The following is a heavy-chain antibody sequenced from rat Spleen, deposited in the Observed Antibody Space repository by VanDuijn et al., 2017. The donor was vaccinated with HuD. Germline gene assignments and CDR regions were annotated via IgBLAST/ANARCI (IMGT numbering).Heavy chain of an antibody. CDR1: GFTFSDYY. CDR3: ARSDSSYYSYNWFAC. CDR2: ISYDGSST. V-gene: IGHV5-29*01. Sequence: EVQLVESDGGLVQPGRSLKLSCAASGFTFSDYYMAWVRQAPTKGLEWVATISYDGSSTYYRDSVKGRFTISRDNAKSSLYLQMNSLKSEDTATYYCARSDSSYYSYNWFACWGQGTLVTVSS. J-gene: IGHJ3*01. D-gene: IGHD1-12*02.